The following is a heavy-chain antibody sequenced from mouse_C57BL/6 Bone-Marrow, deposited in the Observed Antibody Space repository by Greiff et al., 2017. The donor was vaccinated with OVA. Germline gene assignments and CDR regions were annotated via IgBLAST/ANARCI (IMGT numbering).Heavy chain of an antibody. CDR1: GFTFSSYG. CDR2: ISSGGSYT. Sequence: EVHLVESGGDLVKPGGSLKLSCAASGFTFSSYGMSWVRQTPDKRLEWVATISSGGSYTYYPDSVKVRFTISRDNAKNTLYLQMSSLKSEDTAMYYCARDYYGKDYYAMDYWGQGTSVTVSS. D-gene: IGHD1-1*01. J-gene: IGHJ4*01. V-gene: IGHV5-6*01. CDR3: ARDYYGKDYYAMDY.